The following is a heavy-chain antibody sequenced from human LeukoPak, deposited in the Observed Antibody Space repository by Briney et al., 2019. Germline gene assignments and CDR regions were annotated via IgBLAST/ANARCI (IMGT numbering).Heavy chain of an antibody. Sequence: GRSLRLSCAASGFTFSSYGMHWVRQAPGKGLEWVAVISYDGSNRYYADSVKGRFTISRDNSKNMLYLQMNSLRAEDTAVYYCAKPTGSSWFRPYYFDYWGQGTLVTVSS. CDR1: GFTFSSYG. V-gene: IGHV3-30*18. CDR2: ISYDGSNR. J-gene: IGHJ4*02. D-gene: IGHD6-13*01. CDR3: AKPTGSSWFRPYYFDY.